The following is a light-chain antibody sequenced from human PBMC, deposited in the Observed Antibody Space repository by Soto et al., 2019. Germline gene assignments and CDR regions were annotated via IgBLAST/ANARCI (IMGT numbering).Light chain of an antibody. Sequence: DIQMTQSPSSLSASVGDRVTITCKATQDIKNYLSWYQQKPGKAPKLLIYDASNLETGVPSRFIGSGSGTDFTFTITSLPPEDIARYFCQQYDDLPLTFGGGTKVEIK. V-gene: IGKV1-33*01. CDR2: DAS. J-gene: IGKJ4*01. CDR1: QDIKNY. CDR3: QQYDDLPLT.